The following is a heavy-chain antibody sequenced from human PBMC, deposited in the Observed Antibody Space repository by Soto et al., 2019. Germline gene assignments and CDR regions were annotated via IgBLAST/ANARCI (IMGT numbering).Heavy chain of an antibody. D-gene: IGHD3-10*01. CDR3: AKSRGSGSYFNPSDAFDF. Sequence: EVQLLDSGGGLVQPGGSLRLSCAASGFTFSSYAMSWVRQAPGKGMEWVSSISGSGGGTYYADSVKGRCTISRDNSKNTLSLQMNSLRAEDTAVYYCAKSRGSGSYFNPSDAFDFWGQGTMVTVSS. CDR1: GFTFSSYA. V-gene: IGHV3-23*01. CDR2: ISGSGGGT. J-gene: IGHJ3*01.